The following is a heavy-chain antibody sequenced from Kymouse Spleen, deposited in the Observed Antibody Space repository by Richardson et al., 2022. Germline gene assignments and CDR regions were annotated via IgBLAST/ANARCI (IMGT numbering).Heavy chain of an antibody. CDR3: ARDQLGKKDY. CDR2: IWYDGSNK. CDR1: GFTFSSYG. V-gene: IGHV3-33*01. D-gene: IGHD7-27*02. J-gene: IGHJ4*02. Sequence: QVQLVESGGGVVQPGRSLRLSCAASGFTFSSYGMHWVRQAPGKGLEWVAVIWYDGSNKYYADSVKGRFTISRDNSKNTLYLQMNSLRAEDTAVYYCARDQLGKKDYWGQGTLVTVSS.